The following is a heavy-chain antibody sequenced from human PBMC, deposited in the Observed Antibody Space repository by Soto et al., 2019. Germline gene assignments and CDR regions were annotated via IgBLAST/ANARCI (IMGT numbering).Heavy chain of an antibody. J-gene: IGHJ1*01. CDR3: ARALDGGDNAEYFQH. CDR2: ISYDGSNK. V-gene: IGHV3-30-3*01. D-gene: IGHD2-21*01. CDR1: GFTFSSYA. Sequence: QVQLVESGGGVVQPGRSLRLSCAASGFTFSSYAMHWVRQAPGKGLEWVAVISYDGSNKYYADSVKGRFTISRDNSKNTLYLQMNSLRAEDTAVYYGARALDGGDNAEYFQHWGQGTLVTVSS.